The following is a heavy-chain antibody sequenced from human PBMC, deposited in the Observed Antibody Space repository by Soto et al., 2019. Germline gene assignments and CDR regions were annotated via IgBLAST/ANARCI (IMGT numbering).Heavy chain of an antibody. J-gene: IGHJ5*02. CDR3: AKVPSPQSFPVVTPGWFGP. V-gene: IGHV4-31*03. CDR1: ADSISDGGYY. CDR2: IYYTGTT. D-gene: IGHD2-21*02. Sequence: SETQSLTCSVFADSISDGGYYWSWIRQLPGKGPEWLGYIYYTGTTYYNPSLKSGLTMSVDMPKSHLSLKLTSLTAADTAVYYCAKVPSPQSFPVVTPGWFGPCGRGCRLTVS.